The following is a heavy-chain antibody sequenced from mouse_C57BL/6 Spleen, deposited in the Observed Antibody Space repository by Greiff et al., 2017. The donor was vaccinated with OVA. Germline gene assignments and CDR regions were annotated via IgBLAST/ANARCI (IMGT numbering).Heavy chain of an antibody. CDR3: AREWLLLFDY. D-gene: IGHD2-3*01. Sequence: VQLQQSGPELVKPGASVKISCKASGYTFTDYYMNWVKQSHGKSLEWIGDINPNNGGTSYNQKFKGKATLTVDKSSSTAYMELRSLTSEDSAVYYCAREWLLLFDYWGQGTTLTVSS. J-gene: IGHJ2*01. CDR1: GYTFTDYY. CDR2: INPNNGGT. V-gene: IGHV1-26*01.